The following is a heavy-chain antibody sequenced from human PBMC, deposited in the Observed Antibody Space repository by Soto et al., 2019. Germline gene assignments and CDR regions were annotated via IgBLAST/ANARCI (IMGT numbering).Heavy chain of an antibody. D-gene: IGHD3-10*01. CDR2: ISYDGSNK. V-gene: IGHV3-30*18. Sequence: PGGSLRLSCAASGFTFSSYGMHWVRQAPGKGLEWVAVISYDGSNKYYADSVKGRFTISRDNSKNTLYLQMNSLRAEDTAVYYCAKDHSLQFSFFGYFDYWGQGTLVTVSS. CDR3: AKDHSLQFSFFGYFDY. CDR1: GFTFSSYG. J-gene: IGHJ4*02.